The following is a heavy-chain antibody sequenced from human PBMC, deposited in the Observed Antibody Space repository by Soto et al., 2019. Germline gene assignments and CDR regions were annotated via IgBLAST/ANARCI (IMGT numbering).Heavy chain of an antibody. V-gene: IGHV1-18*04. CDR2: ISAYNGNT. D-gene: IGHD3-10*01. CDR3: ARARYYYGSGILPYYYFDY. CDR1: GYTFTSCG. Sequence: ASVKVSCKASGYTFTSCGISWVRQAPGQGLEWMGWISAYNGNTNYAQKLQGRVTMTTDTSTSTAYMELRSLRSDDTAVYYCARARYYYGSGILPYYYFDYWGQGTLVTVSS. J-gene: IGHJ4*02.